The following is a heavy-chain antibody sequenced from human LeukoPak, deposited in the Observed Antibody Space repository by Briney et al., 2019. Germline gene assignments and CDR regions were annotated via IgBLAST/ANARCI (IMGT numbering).Heavy chain of an antibody. D-gene: IGHD2-2*01. CDR2: INHSGST. Sequence: SETLSLTCAVYGESFSAYSWNWIRQSPGKGLEWIGEINHSGSTNYNPSLKNRLTISVDTSKNQTSKSQFSLKLNSVTAADTAVYYCTRERSTPGINWFDPWGQGTLVTVSS. V-gene: IGHV4-34*01. CDR3: TRERSTPGINWFDP. CDR1: GESFSAYS. J-gene: IGHJ5*02.